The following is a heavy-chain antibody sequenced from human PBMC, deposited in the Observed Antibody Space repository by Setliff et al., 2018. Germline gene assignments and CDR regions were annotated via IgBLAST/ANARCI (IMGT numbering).Heavy chain of an antibody. CDR1: GASVTSFDYY. J-gene: IGHJ4*02. CDR2: ISHGVST. Sequence: TLSLTCTVSGASVTSFDYYWSWIRQPPGKGLEYIGHISHGVSTSYSPSLKSRLSITADTSKNQFSLKLTSVTAADTAVYYCARTHCTTTSCFYFHYWGQGTVVTVSS. CDR3: ARTHCTTTSCFYFHY. D-gene: IGHD2-2*01. V-gene: IGHV4-30-4*01.